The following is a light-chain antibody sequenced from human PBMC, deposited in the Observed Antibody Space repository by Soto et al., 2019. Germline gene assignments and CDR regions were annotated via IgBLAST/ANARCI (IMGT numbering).Light chain of an antibody. J-gene: IGKJ3*01. Sequence: DIVMTQSPATLSVAPGERVTFSCRASQGVSRKLAWYQQKPGQAPRLLIFDASNRATGIPSRFSGSGSGTYFTLTISSLEPEDFAVYYCQQRSNSPPWTFGPGTRVDL. CDR3: QQRSNSPPWT. CDR2: DAS. V-gene: IGKV3-11*01. CDR1: QGVSRK.